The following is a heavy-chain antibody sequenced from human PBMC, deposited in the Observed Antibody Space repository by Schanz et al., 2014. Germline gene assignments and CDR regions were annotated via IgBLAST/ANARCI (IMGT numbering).Heavy chain of an antibody. D-gene: IGHD1-1*01. CDR3: TRDVRLDRRGNWFDP. V-gene: IGHV3-23*04. J-gene: IGHJ5*02. CDR2: ILGLASTT. CDR1: GFTFSSYA. Sequence: VQLVESGGGVVQPGGSLRLSCAASGFTFSSYAMSWVRQVPGKGLEWVSAILGLASTTYYADSVKGRFTISRDNSKNLLYLQMNSLRAEDTAVYYCTRDVRLDRRGNWFDPWGQGTLVTVSS.